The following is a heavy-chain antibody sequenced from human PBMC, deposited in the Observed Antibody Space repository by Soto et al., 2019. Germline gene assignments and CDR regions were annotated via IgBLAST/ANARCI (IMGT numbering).Heavy chain of an antibody. D-gene: IGHD3-22*01. CDR1: GFTFDDYA. V-gene: IGHV3-9*01. CDR3: AKSSNYYYDSSGYYYGHYYYYMDV. J-gene: IGHJ6*03. CDR2: ISWNSGSI. Sequence: GGSLRLSCAASGFTFDDYAMHWVRQAPGKGLEWVSGISWNSGSIGYADSVKGRFTISRDNAKNSLYLQMNSLRAEDTALYYCAKSSNYYYDSSGYYYGHYYYYMDVWGKGTTVTVSS.